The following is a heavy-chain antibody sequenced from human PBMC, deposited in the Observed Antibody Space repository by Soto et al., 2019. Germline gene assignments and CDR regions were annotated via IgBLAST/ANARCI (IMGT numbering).Heavy chain of an antibody. J-gene: IGHJ4*02. D-gene: IGHD4-17*01. CDR1: GFTFNTYS. V-gene: IGHV3-33*01. CDR2: IWYDGTQK. CDR3: ARAGGTTVTGLWHFDS. Sequence: QVPLEESGGGVVQPGRSLRLSCEASGFTFNTYSMHWVRQPPGKGLEWLAAIWYDGTQKYYADSVKGRFIISRDNSKKTVYLEMNSLRAEDTAVYYCARAGGTTVTGLWHFDSWGQGTLVTVSS.